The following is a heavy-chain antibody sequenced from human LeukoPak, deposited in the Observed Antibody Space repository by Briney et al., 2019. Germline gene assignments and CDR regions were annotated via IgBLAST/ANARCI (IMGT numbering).Heavy chain of an antibody. CDR1: GYTFTDYY. V-gene: IGHV1-2*02. CDR3: ARRPHSSGWSSSITLFEH. CDR2: INPNSGDT. D-gene: IGHD6-19*01. Sequence: ASVKVSCKASGYTFTDYYIHCARQAPGQGLEWMGWINPNSGDTNYAQKFQGRVTMTSDTSISTAYMELSSLRSDDTAIYYCARRPHSSGWSSSITLFEHWGQGTLVTVSS. J-gene: IGHJ4*02.